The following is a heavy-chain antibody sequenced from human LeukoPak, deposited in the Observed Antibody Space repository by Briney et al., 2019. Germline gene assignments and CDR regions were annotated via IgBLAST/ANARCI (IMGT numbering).Heavy chain of an antibody. Sequence: PSETLSLTCTVSGGSISSGGYYWSWIRQHPGKGLEWIGYIYYSGSTYYNPSLKSRVTISVDTSKNQFSLKLSSVTAADTAVYYCARGGVKLRYYHYYYMDVWGKGTTVTVSS. CDR1: GGSISSGGYY. J-gene: IGHJ6*03. CDR3: ARGGVKLRYYHYYYMDV. D-gene: IGHD3-3*01. V-gene: IGHV4-31*03. CDR2: IYYSGST.